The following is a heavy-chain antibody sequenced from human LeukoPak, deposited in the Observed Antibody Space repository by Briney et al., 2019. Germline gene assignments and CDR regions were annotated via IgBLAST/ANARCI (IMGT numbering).Heavy chain of an antibody. V-gene: IGHV4-59*01. CDR2: IYYSGST. Sequence: PSETLSLTRTVSGGSISSYYWSWIRQPPGKGLEWIGYIYYSGSTNYNPSLKSRVTISVDTSKNQFSLKLSSVTAADTAVYYCARVPYYYDSSGYYGAFDIWGQGTMVTVSS. D-gene: IGHD3-22*01. CDR3: ARVPYYYDSSGYYGAFDI. CDR1: GGSISSYY. J-gene: IGHJ3*02.